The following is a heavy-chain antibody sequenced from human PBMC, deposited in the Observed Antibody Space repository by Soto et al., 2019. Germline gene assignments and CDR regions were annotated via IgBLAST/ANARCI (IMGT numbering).Heavy chain of an antibody. D-gene: IGHD3-3*01. CDR3: ARVNDFWGNEGGGYYFDY. Sequence: PGGSLRLSCAASGFTFSSYGMHWVRQAPGKGLEWVAVIWYDGSNKYYADSVKGRFTISRDNSKNTPYLQMNSLRAEDTAVYYCARVNDFWGNEGGGYYFDYWGQGTLVTVSS. CDR1: GFTFSSYG. CDR2: IWYDGSNK. V-gene: IGHV3-33*01. J-gene: IGHJ4*02.